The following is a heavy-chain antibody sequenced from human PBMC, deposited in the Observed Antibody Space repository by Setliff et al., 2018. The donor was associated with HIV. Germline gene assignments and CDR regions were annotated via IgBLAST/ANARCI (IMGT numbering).Heavy chain of an antibody. CDR2: IYYSGNT. CDR1: GYSISSGYY. J-gene: IGHJ4*02. CDR3: ARGRRRSSTPYYFDY. V-gene: IGHV4-38-2*02. Sequence: SETLSLTCTVSGYSISSGYYWGWIRQPPGKGLEWIGSIYYSGNTNYNPSLKSRVTISIDTSKSQFSLKLTSVSAADTAMYYCARGRRRSSTPYYFDYWGQGTLVTVSS.